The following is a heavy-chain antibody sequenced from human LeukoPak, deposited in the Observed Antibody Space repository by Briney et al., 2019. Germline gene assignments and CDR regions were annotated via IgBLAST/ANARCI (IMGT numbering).Heavy chain of an antibody. D-gene: IGHD5-18*01. CDR2: IYYSGST. Sequence: SETLSLTCTVSGGSVNSGSYYWNWIRQPPGKGLEWIGYIYYSGSTNYNPSLKSRVTISVDTSKNQFSLKLSSVTAADTAVYYCARDLQLWTTRDTRGGAQVGYWGQGTLVTVSS. J-gene: IGHJ4*02. V-gene: IGHV4-61*01. CDR1: GGSVNSGSYY. CDR3: ARDLQLWTTRDTRGGAQVGY.